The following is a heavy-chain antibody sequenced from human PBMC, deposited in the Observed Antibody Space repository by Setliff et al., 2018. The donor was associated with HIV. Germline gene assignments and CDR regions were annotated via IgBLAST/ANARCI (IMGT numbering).Heavy chain of an antibody. CDR2: IFYSGRA. V-gene: IGHV4-39*01. CDR3: ARHRVITGSFDS. D-gene: IGHD3-10*01. J-gene: IGHJ4*02. CDR1: DGSIRSSDYY. Sequence: PSETLSLTCTVSDGSIRSSDYYWGWIRQPPGKGLEWIGSIFYSGRAYYKSSLKSRVTISVDTSKNQFSLKVNSVTAADTAAFFCARHRVITGSFDSWGQGTLVTVSS.